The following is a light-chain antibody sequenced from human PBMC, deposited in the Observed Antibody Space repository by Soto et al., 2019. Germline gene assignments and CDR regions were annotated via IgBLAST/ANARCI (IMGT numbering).Light chain of an antibody. CDR1: QSVSSSS. J-gene: IGKJ2*01. Sequence: EVVMTPSPGTLSLSPGDRATLSCRASQSVSSSSLAWYQQKPGQAPRLLIYHTSSRATGIPDRFSGSGSGTDFTLTISRLEPEDFAVYYCQQYGTSPPYTFGQGTKVDIK. CDR2: HTS. V-gene: IGKV3-20*01. CDR3: QQYGTSPPYT.